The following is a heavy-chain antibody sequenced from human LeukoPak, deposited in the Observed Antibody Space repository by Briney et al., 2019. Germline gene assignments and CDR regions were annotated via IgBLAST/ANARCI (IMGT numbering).Heavy chain of an antibody. D-gene: IGHD2-2*01. CDR1: GVTFKNYA. Sequence: GGSLRLSCAASGVTFKNYAMSWVRQAPGKGLDWVSTIGGSGGNTYYAESVKGRFTISRDNSRNTLYLQMNSLRAEDTAIYYCAKDTAVVPAAPYGMDVWGQGTTVTVSS. J-gene: IGHJ6*02. CDR2: IGGSGGNT. V-gene: IGHV3-23*01. CDR3: AKDTAVVPAAPYGMDV.